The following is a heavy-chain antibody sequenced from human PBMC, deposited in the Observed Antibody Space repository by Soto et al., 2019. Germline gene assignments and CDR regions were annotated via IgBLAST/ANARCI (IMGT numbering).Heavy chain of an antibody. V-gene: IGHV3-30*03. CDR1: GFTFSSYG. CDR2: ISYDGNGE. CDR3: ARDRDRPYCTGDSCHSNYYYGMDV. Sequence: HPGGSLRLSCAASGFTFSSYGVHWVRQAPGKGLEWLTVISYDGNGEHYADSVRGRFTISRDNSKNTMYLQLNSLRPEDTAVYYCARDRDRPYCTGDSCHSNYYYGMDVWGQGTTVTVSS. D-gene: IGHD2-15*01. J-gene: IGHJ6*02.